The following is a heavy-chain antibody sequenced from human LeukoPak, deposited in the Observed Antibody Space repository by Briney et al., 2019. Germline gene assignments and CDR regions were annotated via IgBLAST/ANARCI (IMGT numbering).Heavy chain of an antibody. D-gene: IGHD3-9*01. CDR3: ARDILTGNALGH. CDR1: GYTFSGYY. Sequence: ASVEVSCKASGYTFSGYYIHWVRQAPGQGLEWMGWINPNSGDTNYAQKFQGRVTMTSDTSISTAYMELSRLRSDDTAVYFCARDILTGNALGHWGQGTQVTVSS. CDR2: INPNSGDT. J-gene: IGHJ4*02. V-gene: IGHV1-2*02.